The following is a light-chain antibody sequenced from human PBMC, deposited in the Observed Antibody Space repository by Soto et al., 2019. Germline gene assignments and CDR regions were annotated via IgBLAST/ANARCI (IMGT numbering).Light chain of an antibody. CDR2: DVG. CDR3: NSYRTVSTYV. V-gene: IGLV2-14*01. CDR1: SSDIGGYNF. Sequence: QSALTQPAYVSGSRGQSITIACTGTSSDIGGYNFVSWYQQHPGKAPKLLIYDVGNRPSGVSNRFSGSKSGNTASLTISGLQAEDEAHYYCNSYRTVSTYVFGTGTKVTAL. J-gene: IGLJ1*01.